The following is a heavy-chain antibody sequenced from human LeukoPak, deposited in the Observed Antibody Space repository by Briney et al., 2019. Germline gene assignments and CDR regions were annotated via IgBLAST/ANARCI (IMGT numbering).Heavy chain of an antibody. V-gene: IGHV3-23*01. CDR2: ISGSGGST. J-gene: IGHJ4*02. CDR1: GFTVSSNY. D-gene: IGHD4-17*01. CDR3: AKDRKIYGDYVEYFDY. Sequence: GGSLRLSCAASGFTVSSNYMSWVRQAPGKGLEWVSAISGSGGSTYYADSVKGRFTISRDNSKNTLYLQMNSLRAEDTAVYYCAKDRKIYGDYVEYFDYWGQGTLVTVSS.